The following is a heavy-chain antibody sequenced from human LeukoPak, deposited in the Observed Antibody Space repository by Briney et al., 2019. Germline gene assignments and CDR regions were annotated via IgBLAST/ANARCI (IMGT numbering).Heavy chain of an antibody. CDR2: ISTTSDYI. CDR3: ARLARWSFDY. J-gene: IGHJ4*02. Sequence: GGSLRLSCAASGFTFISFTMNWVRQAPGKGLEWVSSISTTSDYIYYADSVKGRFTISRDNAKNSLYLQMNSPRADDTAVYYCARLARWSFDYWGQGALVTVSS. D-gene: IGHD2-8*01. V-gene: IGHV3-21*01. CDR1: GFTFISFT.